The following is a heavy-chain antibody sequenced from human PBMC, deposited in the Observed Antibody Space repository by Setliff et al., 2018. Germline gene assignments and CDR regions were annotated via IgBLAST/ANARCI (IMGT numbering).Heavy chain of an antibody. CDR3: ARVPLPLDIVVVVAATPLEYYYYMDV. V-gene: IGHV1-18*01. J-gene: IGHJ6*03. D-gene: IGHD2-15*01. CDR1: GDTSTTYA. CDR2: ISAYNGNT. Sequence: ASVKVSCKASGDTSTTYAIHWVRQAPGQGLEWMGWISAYNGNTNYAQKLQGRVTMTTDTSTSTAYMELRSLRSDDTAVYYCARVPLPLDIVVVVAATPLEYYYYMDVWGKGTTVTVSS.